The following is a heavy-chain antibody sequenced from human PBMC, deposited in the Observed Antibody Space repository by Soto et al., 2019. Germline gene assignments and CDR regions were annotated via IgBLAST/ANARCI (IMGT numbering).Heavy chain of an antibody. Sequence: QVQLVQSGAEVKKPGSSVKVCCKASGGTFSSYTITWVRQAPGQGLEWLGRIIPIFGVTNYAQKFQDRVTITADRSTTTAYMELSRLRSEDTAVYYCMRDWESTTQTWGFGDSWGQGTLVTVSS. J-gene: IGHJ4*02. CDR3: MRDWESTTQTWGFGDS. D-gene: IGHD1-1*01. CDR2: IIPIFGVT. V-gene: IGHV1-69*08. CDR1: GGTFSSYT.